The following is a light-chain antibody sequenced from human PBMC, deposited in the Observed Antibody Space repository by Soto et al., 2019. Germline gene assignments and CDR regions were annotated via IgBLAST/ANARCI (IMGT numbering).Light chain of an antibody. J-gene: IGLJ1*01. V-gene: IGLV1-40*01. CDR1: SSNIGAGYE. CDR3: QFYDSSLSGYV. Sequence: QSVLTQPPSVSEAPGQRVTISCTGSSSNIGAGYEAHWYQQVPGTAPKLLIYENNNRPSGVPDRFSGSKSGTSASLAITGLLADDEADYYCQFYDSSLSGYVFGTGTKLTVL. CDR2: ENN.